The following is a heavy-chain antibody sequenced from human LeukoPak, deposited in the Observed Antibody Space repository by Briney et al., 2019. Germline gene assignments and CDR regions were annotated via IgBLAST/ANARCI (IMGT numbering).Heavy chain of an antibody. V-gene: IGHV4-34*01. CDR2: ISHSGNI. D-gene: IGHD6-19*01. Sequence: SETLSLTCAVYGGSFSGYYWNWIRQPPGKGLEWIGEISHSGNINYNPSLNSRVTISVDTSKNQVSLKLSSVTAADTAVYYCARQRIAVAGLDYWGQGTLVTVSS. CDR3: ARQRIAVAGLDY. J-gene: IGHJ4*02. CDR1: GGSFSGYY.